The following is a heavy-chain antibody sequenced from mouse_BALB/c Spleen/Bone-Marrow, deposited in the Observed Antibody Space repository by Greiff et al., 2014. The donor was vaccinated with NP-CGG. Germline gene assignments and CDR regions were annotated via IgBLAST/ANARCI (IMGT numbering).Heavy chain of an antibody. CDR2: ILPGSGST. CDR3: ARWGSLAY. CDR1: GYTFSSYW. D-gene: IGHD1-1*01. V-gene: IGHV1-9*01. J-gene: IGHJ3*01. Sequence: QVQLQQSGAELMKPGASVKISCKATGYTFSSYWIEWVKQRPGHGLEWIGEILPGSGSTNYNEKFKGKATFTADTSSNTAYMQLSSLTSEDSAVYYCARWGSLAYWGQGTLVTVSA.